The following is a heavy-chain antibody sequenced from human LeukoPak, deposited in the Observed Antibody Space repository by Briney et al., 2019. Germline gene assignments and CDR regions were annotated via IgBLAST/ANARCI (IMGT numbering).Heavy chain of an antibody. D-gene: IGHD3-10*01. V-gene: IGHV5-51*01. CDR1: GYSFTSYW. J-gene: IGHJ4*02. CDR2: IYPGDSDT. Sequence: GESLKIPCKGSGYSFTSYWIGWVRQMPGKGLEWMGIIYPGDSDTRYSPSFQGQVTISADKSISTAYLQWSSLKASATAMYYCARTRRNYGSGSYYSEMFDYWGQGTLVTVSS. CDR3: ARTRRNYGSGSYYSEMFDY.